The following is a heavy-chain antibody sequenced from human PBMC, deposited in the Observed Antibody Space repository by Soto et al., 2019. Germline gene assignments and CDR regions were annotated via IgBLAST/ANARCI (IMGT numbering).Heavy chain of an antibody. J-gene: IGHJ6*02. CDR3: AREFSSTSYYYYYGMDV. D-gene: IGHD2-2*01. CDR1: GGSISSYY. V-gene: IGHV4-59*01. CDR2: IYYSGST. Sequence: KPSETLSLTCTVSGGSISSYYWSWIRQPPGKGLEWIGYIYYSGSTNYNPSLKSRVTISVDTSKNQFSLKLSSVTAEDTAVYYCAREFSSTSYYYYYGMDVWGQGTTVTVSS.